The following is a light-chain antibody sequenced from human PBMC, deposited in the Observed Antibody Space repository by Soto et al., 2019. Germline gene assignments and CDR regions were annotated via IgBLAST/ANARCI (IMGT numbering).Light chain of an antibody. V-gene: IGKV3-11*01. CDR1: QSVISY. CDR3: QQRNIWPWT. J-gene: IGKJ1*01. CDR2: DTS. Sequence: EVVLTQSPATLSLSPGERATLSCRASQSVISYLAWYQQKPGQPPRLLIYDTSNRATGVPARFSGSGSGTDFTLTISSLEPEDCAVYYCQQRNIWPWTFGQGTKVEIK.